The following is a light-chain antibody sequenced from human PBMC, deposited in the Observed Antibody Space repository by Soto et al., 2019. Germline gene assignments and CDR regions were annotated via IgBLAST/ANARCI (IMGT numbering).Light chain of an antibody. J-gene: IGKJ4*01. CDR3: QQRNSWPLT. CDR2: EAS. Sequence: EVVLTQSPATLSVSPGERATLSCRASESINKFLFWYQQKPGQPPRLLISEASNRAAGIPVRFSGSGSGTDFTLTISSLEPEDLGVYYCQQRNSWPLTFGGGTKVEIK. V-gene: IGKV3-11*01. CDR1: ESINKF.